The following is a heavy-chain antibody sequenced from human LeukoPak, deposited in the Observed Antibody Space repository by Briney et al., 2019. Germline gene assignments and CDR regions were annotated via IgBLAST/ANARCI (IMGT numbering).Heavy chain of an antibody. Sequence: GASVKVSCKASGYTFTSYGISWVRQAPGQGLEWMGWISAYNGNTNYAQKLQGRVTMTTDTSTSTAYMELRSLRSDDTAVYYCAATSIAAAGDWFDPWGQGTLVTVSS. CDR3: AATSIAAAGDWFDP. CDR2: ISAYNGNT. CDR1: GYTFTSYG. V-gene: IGHV1-18*01. J-gene: IGHJ5*02. D-gene: IGHD6-13*01.